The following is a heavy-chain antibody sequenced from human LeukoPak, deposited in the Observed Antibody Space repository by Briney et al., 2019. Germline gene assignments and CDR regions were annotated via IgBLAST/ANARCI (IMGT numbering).Heavy chain of an antibody. D-gene: IGHD3-9*01. J-gene: IGHJ3*02. Sequence: SVKVSFKASRGTFSRYAISWVRQAPGQGLEWMGRIIPILGIANYAQKFQGRVTITADKSTSTAYMELSSLRSEDTAVYYCARDLDILTGYCHDAFYIGGQGSMVTVSS. CDR1: RGTFSRYA. V-gene: IGHV1-69*04. CDR3: ARDLDILTGYCHDAFYI. CDR2: IIPILGIA.